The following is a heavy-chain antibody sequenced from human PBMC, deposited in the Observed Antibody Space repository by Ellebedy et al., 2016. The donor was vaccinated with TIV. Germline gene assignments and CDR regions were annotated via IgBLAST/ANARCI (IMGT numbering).Heavy chain of an antibody. CDR3: ASYDFWSGYFDL. V-gene: IGHV4-59*01. D-gene: IGHD3-3*01. CDR1: GGSISSYY. J-gene: IGHJ2*01. Sequence: MPSETLSLTCTVSGGSISSYYWSWIRQPPGKGLEWIGYFYYSGSTNYNPSLKSRVTISVDTSKHQFSLKLSSVTAADTAVYYCASYDFWSGYFDLWGRGTRATVSS. CDR2: FYYSGST.